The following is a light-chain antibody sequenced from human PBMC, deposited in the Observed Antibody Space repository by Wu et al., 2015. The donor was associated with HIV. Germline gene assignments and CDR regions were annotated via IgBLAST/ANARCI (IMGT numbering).Light chain of an antibody. CDR2: GAS. Sequence: ETVMTQSPATLSVSPGETATLSCRASQSIGGDLAWYQQKPGQAPRLLIYGASTRATGVPTRFSGSGSGTEFTLTISSMQSADFAFYYCQQYNDWRPLTFGGGTEVEIK. V-gene: IGKV3-15*01. J-gene: IGKJ4*01. CDR3: QQYNDWRPLT. CDR1: QSIGGD.